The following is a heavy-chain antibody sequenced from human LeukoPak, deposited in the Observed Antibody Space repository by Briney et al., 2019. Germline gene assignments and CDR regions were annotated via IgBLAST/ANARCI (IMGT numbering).Heavy chain of an antibody. CDR3: ARARSSAPDY. D-gene: IGHD6-6*01. CDR2: ISSNGGST. V-gene: IGHV3-64*01. Sequence: GSLRLSCAASGFTFSSYAMHWVRQAPGKGMEYVSAISSNGGSTYYANSVKGRFTISRDNSKNTLYLQMGSLRAEDMAVYYCARARSSAPDYWGQGTLVTVSS. CDR1: GFTFSSYA. J-gene: IGHJ4*02.